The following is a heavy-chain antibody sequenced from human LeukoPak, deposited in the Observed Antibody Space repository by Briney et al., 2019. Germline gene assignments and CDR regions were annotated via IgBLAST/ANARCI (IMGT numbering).Heavy chain of an antibody. Sequence: SETLSLTCTVSGGSISSSSYYWGWIRQPPGKGLEWIGSIYYSGSTNYNPSLKSRVTISVDTSKNQFSLKLSSVTAADTAVYYCARHTTQWLVQGDWFDPWGQGTLVTVSS. J-gene: IGHJ5*02. CDR3: ARHTTQWLVQGDWFDP. CDR1: GGSISSSSYY. CDR2: IYYSGST. D-gene: IGHD6-19*01. V-gene: IGHV4-39*01.